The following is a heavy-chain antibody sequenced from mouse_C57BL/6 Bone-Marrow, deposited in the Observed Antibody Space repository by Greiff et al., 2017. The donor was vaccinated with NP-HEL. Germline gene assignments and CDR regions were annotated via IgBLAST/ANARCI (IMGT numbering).Heavy chain of an antibody. V-gene: IGHV1-50*01. Sequence: QVQLQQSGPELVKPGASVKLSCKASGYTFTSYWMQWVKQRPGQGLEWIGEIDPSDSYTNYNQKFKGKATLTVDTSSSTAYMQLSSLTSEDSAVYYCARGDYYGSDWYFDVWGTGTTVTVSS. CDR1: GYTFTSYW. CDR2: IDPSDSYT. D-gene: IGHD1-1*01. CDR3: ARGDYYGSDWYFDV. J-gene: IGHJ1*03.